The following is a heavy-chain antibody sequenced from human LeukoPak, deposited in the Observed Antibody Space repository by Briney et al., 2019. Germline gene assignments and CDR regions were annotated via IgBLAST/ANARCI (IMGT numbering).Heavy chain of an antibody. CDR3: ARRGPSGHSLDY. J-gene: IGHJ4*02. V-gene: IGHV4-39*01. CDR2: IYYGGST. Sequence: SETLSLTCTVSGGSISSSPYYWGWIRQPPGKGLEWIGNIYYGGSTYYNPSLKTRVTISVDTSKNQFSLKLSSVTAADTAVYYCARRGPSGHSLDYWGQGTLVTVSS. D-gene: IGHD3-10*01. CDR1: GGSISSSPYY.